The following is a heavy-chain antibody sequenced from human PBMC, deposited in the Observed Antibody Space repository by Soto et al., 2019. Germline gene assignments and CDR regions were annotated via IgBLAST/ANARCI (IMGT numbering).Heavy chain of an antibody. CDR3: ARRGFWSGYFLKYYFDY. CDR1: GGSISSSNW. Sequence: QVQLQQSGPGLVKPSGTLSLTCAVSGGSISSSNWWSWVRQPPGKGLEWIGEIYHSGSTNYNPSLKSRVTISVDKSKNQFSLKLSSVTAADTAVYYCARRGFWSGYFLKYYFDYWGQGTLVTVSS. J-gene: IGHJ4*02. V-gene: IGHV4-4*02. CDR2: IYHSGST. D-gene: IGHD3-3*01.